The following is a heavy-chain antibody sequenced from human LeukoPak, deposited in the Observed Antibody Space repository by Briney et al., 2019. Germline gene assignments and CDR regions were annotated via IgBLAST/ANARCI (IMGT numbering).Heavy chain of an antibody. J-gene: IGHJ5*02. V-gene: IGHV1-8*01. D-gene: IGHD1-1*01. Sequence: ASVKVSCKASGYTFTSYDIHWVRQATGHGLEWMGWMNPKSGHTGHAQKFQGRVTMTRDTSISTAYMELSSLTSEDTAIYYCTRGPALHTNWVGGRWFDPWGQGTLVTVTS. CDR3: TRGPALHTNWVGGRWFDP. CDR1: GYTFTSYD. CDR2: MNPKSGHT.